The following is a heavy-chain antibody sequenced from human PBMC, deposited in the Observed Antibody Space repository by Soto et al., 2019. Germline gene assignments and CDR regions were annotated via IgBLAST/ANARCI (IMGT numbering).Heavy chain of an antibody. Sequence: QITLTESGPTLVTPTQTLTLTCSFSGFSLTSSGVAVGWFRQPPGKAPEWLSLIYWNDDKRYSPSLRSRLIATGDASKNQVVLTLADADAADSGTYYCAHRPTSTEDFYFDSWGQGTLVTVSS. CDR1: GFSLTSSGVA. J-gene: IGHJ4*02. CDR3: AHRPTSTEDFYFDS. V-gene: IGHV2-5*01. CDR2: IYWNDDK.